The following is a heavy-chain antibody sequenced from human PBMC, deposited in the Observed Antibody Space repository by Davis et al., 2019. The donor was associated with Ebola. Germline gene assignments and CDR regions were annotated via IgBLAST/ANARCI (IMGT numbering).Heavy chain of an antibody. CDR3: ARESHLGGDFWSGYHYGMDV. V-gene: IGHV1-18*01. CDR1: GYTFTSYG. D-gene: IGHD3-3*01. J-gene: IGHJ6*02. Sequence: ASVKVSCKASGYTFTSYGISWVRQAPGQGLEWMGWISAYNGNTNYAQKLQGRVTMTRNTSISTAYMELSSLRSEDTAVYYCARESHLGGDFWSGYHYGMDVWGQGTTVTVSS. CDR2: ISAYNGNT.